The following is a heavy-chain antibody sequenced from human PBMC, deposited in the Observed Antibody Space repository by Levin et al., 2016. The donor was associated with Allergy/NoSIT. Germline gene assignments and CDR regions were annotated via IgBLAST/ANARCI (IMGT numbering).Heavy chain of an antibody. CDR2: INHSGST. D-gene: IGHD6-13*01. CDR1: GGSFSGYY. V-gene: IGHV4-34*01. Sequence: SETLSLTCAVYGGSFSGYYWSWIRQPPGKGLEWIGEINHSGSTNYNPSLKSRVTISVDTSKNQFSLKLSSVTAADTAVYYCAKQQLARTYFDYWGQGTLVTVSS. CDR3: AKQQLARTYFDY. J-gene: IGHJ4*02.